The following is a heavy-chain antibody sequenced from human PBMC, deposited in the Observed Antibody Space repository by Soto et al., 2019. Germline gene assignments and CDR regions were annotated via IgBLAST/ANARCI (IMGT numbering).Heavy chain of an antibody. D-gene: IGHD5-12*01. J-gene: IGHJ6*03. CDR3: ARAKVSGYAGRYYYYYMDV. V-gene: IGHV3-33*01. CDR2: IWYDGSNK. CDR1: GFTFSSYG. Sequence: GGSLRLSCAASGFTFSSYGMHWVRQAPGKGLEWVAVIWYDGSNKYYADSVKGRFTISRDNSKNTLYLQMNSLRAEDTAVYYCARAKVSGYAGRYYYYYMDVWGKGTTVTVSS.